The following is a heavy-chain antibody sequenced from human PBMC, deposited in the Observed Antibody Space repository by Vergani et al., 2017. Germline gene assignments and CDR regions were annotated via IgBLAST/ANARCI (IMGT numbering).Heavy chain of an antibody. Sequence: EVQLVESGGGLVQPGRSLRLSCAASGFTFDDYAMHWVRQAPGKGLEWVSGISWNSGSIGYADSVKGRFTISSDNAKNSLYLQMNSLRAEDTAVYYCARRGIAAAGTLYYYMDVWGKGTTVTVSS. J-gene: IGHJ6*03. CDR1: GFTFDDYA. V-gene: IGHV3-9*01. D-gene: IGHD6-13*01. CDR3: ARRGIAAAGTLYYYMDV. CDR2: ISWNSGSI.